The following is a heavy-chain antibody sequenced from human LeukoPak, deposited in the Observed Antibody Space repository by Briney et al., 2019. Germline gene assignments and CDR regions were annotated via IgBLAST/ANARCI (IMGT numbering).Heavy chain of an antibody. J-gene: IGHJ4*02. Sequence: PGGSLRLSCAASGFTFSSYGMHWVRQTPGKGLEWVAFIRYDGFDKYYADSVKGRFTISRDNSKNTLYLQMNSLRAEDTAVYYCASAARDSGYAQFDYWGQGTLVTVSS. CDR3: ASAARDSGYAQFDY. CDR2: IRYDGFDK. V-gene: IGHV3-30*02. CDR1: GFTFSSYG. D-gene: IGHD5-12*01.